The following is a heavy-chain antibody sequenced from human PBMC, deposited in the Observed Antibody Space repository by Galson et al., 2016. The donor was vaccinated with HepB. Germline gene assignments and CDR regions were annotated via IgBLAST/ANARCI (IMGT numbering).Heavy chain of an antibody. CDR1: GDSMTDYY. CDR2: IYHNGNI. Sequence: ETLSLTCTVSGDSMTDYYWSFIRQAPGKGLEWIGYIYHNGNIDYNPSLKSRVTISIDTSKNQFSLRLTSVTSEDTAFYYCARGYRSGWYNRLDPWGQGTLVIVSS. CDR3: ARGYRSGWYNRLDP. J-gene: IGHJ5*02. V-gene: IGHV4-59*01. D-gene: IGHD6-19*01.